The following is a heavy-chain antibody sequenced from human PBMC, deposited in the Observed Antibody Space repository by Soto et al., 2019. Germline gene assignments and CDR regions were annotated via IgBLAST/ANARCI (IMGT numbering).Heavy chain of an antibody. Sequence: GGSLRLSCTASGFTFGDYAMSWFRQAPGKGLEWVGFIRSKAYGGTTEYAASVKGRFTISRDDSKSIAYLQMNSLRTEDTAVYYCTRDRGYYDSSGEYACDIWGQGTMVTVSS. D-gene: IGHD3-22*01. CDR1: GFTFGDYA. CDR3: TRDRGYYDSSGEYACDI. J-gene: IGHJ3*02. CDR2: IRSKAYGGTT. V-gene: IGHV3-49*03.